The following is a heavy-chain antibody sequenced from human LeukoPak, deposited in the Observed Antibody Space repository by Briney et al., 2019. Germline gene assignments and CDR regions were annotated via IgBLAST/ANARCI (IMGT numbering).Heavy chain of an antibody. CDR3: ARDLSYYDSSGYYYYYYTDG. Sequence: SETLSLTCTVSGGSISSYYWSWIRQPPGKGLEWIGYIYYSGSTNYNPSLKSRVTISVDTSKNQFSLKLSSVTAADTAVYYCARDLSYYDSSGYYYYYYTDGWGKLTTVTVSS. CDR2: IYYSGST. D-gene: IGHD3-22*01. J-gene: IGHJ6*03. CDR1: GGSISSYY. V-gene: IGHV4-59*01.